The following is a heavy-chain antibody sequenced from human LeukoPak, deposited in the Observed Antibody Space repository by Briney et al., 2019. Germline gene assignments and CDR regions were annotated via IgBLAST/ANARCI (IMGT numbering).Heavy chain of an antibody. CDR2: ITHSGST. V-gene: IGHV4-34*01. CDR1: GESFSNYY. CDR3: ARAYSSSWYFNWFDP. J-gene: IGHJ5*02. D-gene: IGHD6-13*01. Sequence: PSETLSLTRAVYGESFSNYYWSWIRQPPGKGLEWIGEITHSGSTNYNPSLKSRVTISVDTSKNQFSLKLSSVTAADTAVYYCARAYSSSWYFNWFDPWGQGTLVTVSS.